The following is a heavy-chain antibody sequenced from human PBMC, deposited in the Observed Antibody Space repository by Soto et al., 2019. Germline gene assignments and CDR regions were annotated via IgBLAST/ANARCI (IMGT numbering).Heavy chain of an antibody. D-gene: IGHD2-8*01. Sequence: GGSLRLSCAASGLIFSNYKMHWVRQAPGKGLVWVSRINTDGSITDYADSVKGRFTVPRDNAKNTMYLQTNSLTADDTAVYYCARDPNGLHYWGQGTLVTVSS. J-gene: IGHJ4*02. CDR3: ARDPNGLHY. CDR1: GLIFSNYK. V-gene: IGHV3-74*01. CDR2: INTDGSIT.